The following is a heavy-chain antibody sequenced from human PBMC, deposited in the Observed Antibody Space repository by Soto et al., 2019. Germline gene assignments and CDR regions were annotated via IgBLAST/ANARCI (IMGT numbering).Heavy chain of an antibody. CDR1: GGSFSGYY. J-gene: IGHJ6*02. CDR3: ARMGYSSVRGYGMDV. Sequence: QVRLQQWGAGLLKPSETLSLTCAVYGGSFSGYYWSWIRQPPGKGLEWIGEINHSGSTNYNPSLKSRVTISVDTSKNQFSLKLSSVTAADTAVYYCARMGYSSVRGYGMDVWGQGTTVTVSS. CDR2: INHSGST. D-gene: IGHD6-19*01. V-gene: IGHV4-34*01.